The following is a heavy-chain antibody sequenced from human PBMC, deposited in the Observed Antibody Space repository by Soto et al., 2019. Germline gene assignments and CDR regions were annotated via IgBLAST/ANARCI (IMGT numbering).Heavy chain of an antibody. CDR1: GDSVSSNSAA. CDR2: TYYRSKWYN. CDR3: ARDRWACSGGSCYRNWFDP. D-gene: IGHD2-15*01. Sequence: SETLSLTCAISGDSVSSNSAAWNWIRQSPSRGLEWLGRTYYRSKWYNDYAVSVKSRITINPDTSKNQFSLQLNSVTPEDTAVYYCARDRWACSGGSCYRNWFDPWGQGTLVTVSS. V-gene: IGHV6-1*01. J-gene: IGHJ5*02.